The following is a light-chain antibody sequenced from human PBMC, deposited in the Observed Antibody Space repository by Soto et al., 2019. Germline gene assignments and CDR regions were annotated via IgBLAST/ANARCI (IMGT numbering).Light chain of an antibody. CDR1: QSISTW. J-gene: IGKJ1*01. CDR2: KAS. CDR3: RHYNSYSET. Sequence: DIQMTQSPSTLSASVGDRVTITCRASQSISTWLAWYQQKPGKAPNLLIYKASSLESGIPSRFSGSGSGTEFSLTISSLQPDDFATYYCRHYNSYSETFDQGTNVEIK. V-gene: IGKV1-5*03.